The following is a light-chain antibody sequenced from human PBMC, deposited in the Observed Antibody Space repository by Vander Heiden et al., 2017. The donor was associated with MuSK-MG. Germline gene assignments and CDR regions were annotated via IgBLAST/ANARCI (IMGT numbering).Light chain of an antibody. CDR2: DAS. CDR1: QSISSW. Sequence: DLQMPQSPSTLSASVGDRVTITCRASQSISSWLAWYQQKPGKAPKRLIYDASSLESGVPSRFSGSGSGTEFTLTISSLQPDDFATYYCQQYKSYAYTFGPGTKLEIK. V-gene: IGKV1-5*01. J-gene: IGKJ2*01. CDR3: QQYKSYAYT.